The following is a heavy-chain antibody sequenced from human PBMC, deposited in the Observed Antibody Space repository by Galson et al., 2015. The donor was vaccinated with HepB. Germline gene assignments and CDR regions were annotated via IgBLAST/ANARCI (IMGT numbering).Heavy chain of an antibody. Sequence: SLRLSCAASGFTFSSYSMNWVCQAPGKGLEWVSSISSSSSYIYYADSVKGRFTISRDNAKNSLYLQMNSLRAEDTAVYYCAREDIVVVVADAGYYGMDVWGQGTTVTISS. CDR1: GFTFSSYS. V-gene: IGHV3-21*01. J-gene: IGHJ6*02. D-gene: IGHD2-15*01. CDR2: ISSSSSYI. CDR3: AREDIVVVVADAGYYGMDV.